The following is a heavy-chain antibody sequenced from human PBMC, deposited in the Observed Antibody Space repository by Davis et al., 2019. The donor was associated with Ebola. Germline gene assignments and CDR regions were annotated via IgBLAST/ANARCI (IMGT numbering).Heavy chain of an antibody. Sequence: GESLKISCTASGFTFSSYWMNWVRQGPGKGLEWVAMTSYDETNIHYADSVRGRFTISRDNSKNTLYLQMDRLRHEDTAVYHCVKDDQEMATIYLFDVWGQGTLVTVSS. CDR1: GFTFSSYW. D-gene: IGHD5-24*01. J-gene: IGHJ4*02. CDR3: VKDDQEMATIYLFDV. V-gene: IGHV3-30*18. CDR2: TSYDETNI.